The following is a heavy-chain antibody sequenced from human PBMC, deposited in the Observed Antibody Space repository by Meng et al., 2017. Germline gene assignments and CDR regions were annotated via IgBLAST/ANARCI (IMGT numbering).Heavy chain of an antibody. CDR2: IDPKSDNT. J-gene: IGHJ4*02. D-gene: IGHD6-13*01. CDR1: GYTFAACW. Sequence: QVQLTLSGAEVQKPGASEKVSCKASGYTFAACWIQWVRQAPGQGLEWMGRIDPKSDNTHYAQKFQGRVTMTRDTSISTAYMELSGLRSDDTAVYYCARDEDISAAGYLLGDFWGQGTLVTVSS. V-gene: IGHV1-2*06. CDR3: ARDEDISAAGYLLGDF.